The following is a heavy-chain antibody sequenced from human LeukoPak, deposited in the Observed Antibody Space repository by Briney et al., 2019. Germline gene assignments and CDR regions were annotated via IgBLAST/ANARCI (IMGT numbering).Heavy chain of an antibody. D-gene: IGHD3-10*01. J-gene: IGHJ4*02. CDR1: GGSFSGYY. CDR3: AGRSYGSGSYNY. V-gene: IGHV4-34*01. Sequence: SETLSLTCAVYGGSFSGYYWSWIRQPPGKGLEWIGEITHSGSTNYNPSLESRVTISVDSSKNQFSLKLSSVTAADTAVYYCAGRSYGSGSYNYWGQGTLVTVSS. CDR2: ITHSGST.